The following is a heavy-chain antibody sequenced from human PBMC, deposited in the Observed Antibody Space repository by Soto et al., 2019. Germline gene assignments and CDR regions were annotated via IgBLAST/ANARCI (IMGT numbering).Heavy chain of an antibody. CDR1: GFTFSRYW. CDR3: ARGGSYNRREAFDI. D-gene: IGHD1-26*01. V-gene: IGHV3-7*02. J-gene: IGHJ3*02. CDR2: IKQDGSEE. Sequence: EVQLVESGGGFVQPGGSLRLSCAGSGFTFSRYWMTWVRQTPGKGLEWVANIKQDGSEEYYVDSVKGRFTISRDNARNSLYLQMNSLRAEDTAVYYCARGGSYNRREAFDIWGQGTVVTVSS.